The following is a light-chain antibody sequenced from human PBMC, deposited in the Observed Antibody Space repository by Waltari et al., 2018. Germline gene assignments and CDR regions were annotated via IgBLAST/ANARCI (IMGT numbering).Light chain of an antibody. J-gene: IGLJ2*01. CDR3: TSYTSTNTLV. V-gene: IGLV2-14*01. Sequence: QSALTQPASVSGSPGQSITISCTETRSDIGDYNYVSWYQKHPGKAPKLIIYEVSNRPSWLSNRFSGSKSGNTASLTISGLQAEDEADYYCTSYTSTNTLVFGGGTKLTVL. CDR2: EVS. CDR1: RSDIGDYNY.